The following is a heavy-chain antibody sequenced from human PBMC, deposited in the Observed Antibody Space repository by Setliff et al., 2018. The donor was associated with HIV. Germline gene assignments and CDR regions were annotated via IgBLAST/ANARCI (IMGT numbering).Heavy chain of an antibody. Sequence: ASVQVSCKASGHTFTCYGISWVRQAPGQGLEWMGWICAYNGNTNYAQKLQGRVTMTTDTSTSTAYMDLKSLRSDDTAVYYCARDRELLGFGELFFYYFDYWGQGTLVTVSS. CDR2: ICAYNGNT. CDR1: GHTFTCYG. CDR3: ARDRELLGFGELFFYYFDY. D-gene: IGHD3-10*01. V-gene: IGHV1-18*01. J-gene: IGHJ4*02.